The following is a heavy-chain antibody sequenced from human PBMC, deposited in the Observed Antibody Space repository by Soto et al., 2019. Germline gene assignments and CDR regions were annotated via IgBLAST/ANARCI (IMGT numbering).Heavy chain of an antibody. J-gene: IGHJ6*02. D-gene: IGHD3-22*01. CDR2: IWYDGSNK. CDR1: GFTFSSYG. V-gene: IGHV3-33*01. CDR3: ARDNYYDSSGYYYGNYYYGMDV. Sequence: PGVSLRLSCAASGFTFSSYGMHWVRQAPGKGLEWVAVIWYDGSNKYYADSVKGRFTISRDNSKNTLYLQMNSLRAEDTAVYYCARDNYYDSSGYYYGNYYYGMDVWGQGTTVTVSS.